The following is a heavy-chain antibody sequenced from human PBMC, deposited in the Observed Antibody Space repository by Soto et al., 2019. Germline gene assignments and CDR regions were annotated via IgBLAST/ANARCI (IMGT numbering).Heavy chain of an antibody. CDR2: IYYSGST. V-gene: IGHV4-31*03. D-gene: IGHD2-15*01. CDR3: ARAVVVVSNWFDP. J-gene: IGHJ5*02. CDR1: GGSISSGGYY. Sequence: QVQLQESGPGLVKPSQTLSLTCTVSGGSISSGGYYWSWIRQHPGKGLEWIGYIYYSGSTYYNPSLKSRVTISVDTSKNQFSLKLSSVTAAYTAVYYCARAVVVVSNWFDPWGQGTLVNVSS.